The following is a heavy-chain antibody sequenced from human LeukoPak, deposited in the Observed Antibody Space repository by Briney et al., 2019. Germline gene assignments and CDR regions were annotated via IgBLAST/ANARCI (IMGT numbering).Heavy chain of an antibody. CDR1: GFTFTSYA. CDR2: ISAYNGNT. D-gene: IGHD5-24*01. V-gene: IGHV1-18*01. CDR3: ARAASRDGYNDY. J-gene: IGHJ4*02. Sequence: ASVKVSCRASGFTFTSYAISWIRQAPGQGLEWMGWISAYNGNTNYAQKLQGRVTMTTDTSTSTAYMELRSLRSDDTAVYYCARAASRDGYNDYWGQGTLVTVSS.